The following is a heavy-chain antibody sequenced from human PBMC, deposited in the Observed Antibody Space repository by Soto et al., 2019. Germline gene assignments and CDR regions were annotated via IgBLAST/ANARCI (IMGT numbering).Heavy chain of an antibody. Sequence: QVQLQESGPGLVKPSETLSLTCTVSGGSIGRYYWSWVRQSPGKGLEWIGYIFYTGITNYNPSLKSRVAISLHASKNECSLNLTSVTPEDTAVYYCARGQWLVRNWFFDLWGRGTLVPVSS. CDR1: GGSIGRYY. D-gene: IGHD6-19*01. CDR2: IFYTGIT. CDR3: ARGQWLVRNWFFDL. V-gene: IGHV4-59*01. J-gene: IGHJ2*01.